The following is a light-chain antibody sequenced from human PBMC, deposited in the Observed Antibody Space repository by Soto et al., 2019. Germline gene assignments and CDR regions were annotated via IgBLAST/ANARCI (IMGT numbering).Light chain of an antibody. Sequence: DIQMTQSPSTLSASVGDRVIITCRASQTISTWLVWYQQKPGKAPKLLIYEASSLESGVPSRFSGSGSGTEFTLTISSLQPDDFATYYCQQYNGNWWTFGQGTKVEVK. J-gene: IGKJ1*01. CDR2: EAS. CDR3: QQYNGNWWT. CDR1: QTISTW. V-gene: IGKV1-5*03.